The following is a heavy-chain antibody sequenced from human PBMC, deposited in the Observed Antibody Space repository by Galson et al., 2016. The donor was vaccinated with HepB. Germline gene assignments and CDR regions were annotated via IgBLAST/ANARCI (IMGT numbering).Heavy chain of an antibody. CDR1: GDSVSSNSVA. CDR3: ARPLRGGYIGVYFDC. J-gene: IGHJ4*02. D-gene: IGHD1-26*01. V-gene: IGHV6-1*01. CDR2: IFYRSNWYN. Sequence: CAISGDSVSSNSVAWNWIRQSPSGGLEWLGRIFYRSNWYNDYAESVKSRITINPDTSKNQFSLQLNSVSPEDTAVYCWARPLRGGYIGVYFDCWGQGTLVSVSS.